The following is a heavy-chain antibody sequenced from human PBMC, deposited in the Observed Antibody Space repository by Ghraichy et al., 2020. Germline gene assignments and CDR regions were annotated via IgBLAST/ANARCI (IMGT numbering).Heavy chain of an antibody. CDR3: ARVPCSTTSCFSSYSYAMDV. D-gene: IGHD2-2*01. CDR1: GGSFSGYF. CDR2: INERGST. J-gene: IGHJ6*02. Sequence: SETLSLTCAMYGGSFSGYFWRWIRQPPGRGLEWIGEINERGSTNYNPSLKSRVTISLDTSRNLFSLKLSSVTAADTAVYYCARVPCSTTSCFSSYSYAMDVWGQGTTVTVSS. V-gene: IGHV4-34*01.